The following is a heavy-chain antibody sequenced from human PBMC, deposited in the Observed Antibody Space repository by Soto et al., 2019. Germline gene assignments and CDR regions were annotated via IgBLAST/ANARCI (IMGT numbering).Heavy chain of an antibody. CDR1: GGTFSSYA. J-gene: IGHJ4*02. CDR3: AFHYVWGTEVEYYFDY. V-gene: IGHV1-69*01. Sequence: QVQLVQSGAEVKKPGSSVKVSCKASGGTFSSYAISWVRQAPGQGLEWMGGIIPIFGTANYAQKFQGRVTITADESTSTAYMELSSRRSEDTAVYYCAFHYVWGTEVEYYFDYWGQGTLVTVSS. D-gene: IGHD3-16*01. CDR2: IIPIFGTA.